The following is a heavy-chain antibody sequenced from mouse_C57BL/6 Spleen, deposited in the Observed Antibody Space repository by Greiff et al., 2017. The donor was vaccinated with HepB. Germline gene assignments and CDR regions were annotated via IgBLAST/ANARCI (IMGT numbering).Heavy chain of an antibody. Sequence: VQLQQSGTELVKPGASVKLSCKASGYTFTSYWMHWVKQRPGQGLEWIGNINPSNGGTNYNEKFKSKATLTVDTSSSTAYMPPSSLTSEDSAVYYCARDGYYVGWFAYWGQGTLVTVSA. CDR2: INPSNGGT. CDR3: ARDGYYVGWFAY. CDR1: GYTFTSYW. V-gene: IGHV1-53*01. J-gene: IGHJ3*01. D-gene: IGHD2-3*01.